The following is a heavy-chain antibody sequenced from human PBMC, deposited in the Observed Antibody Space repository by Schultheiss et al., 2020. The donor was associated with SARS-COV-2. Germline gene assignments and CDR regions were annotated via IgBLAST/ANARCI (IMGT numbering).Heavy chain of an antibody. J-gene: IGHJ3*02. Sequence: SETLSLTCTVSGGSISSSSSYWGWIRQPPGKGLEWIGSIYFSGSAYYNPSLKSRVTISVDRSKNQFSLKLSSVTAADTAVYYCARAIILRVAFDIWGQGTMVTVSS. CDR1: GGSISSSSSY. V-gene: IGHV4-39*07. CDR2: IYFSGSA. CDR3: ARAIILRVAFDI. D-gene: IGHD3-3*01.